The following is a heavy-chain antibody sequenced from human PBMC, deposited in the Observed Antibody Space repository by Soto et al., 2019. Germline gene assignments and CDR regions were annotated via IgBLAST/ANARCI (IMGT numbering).Heavy chain of an antibody. CDR2: ISYDGSNK. J-gene: IGHJ6*02. CDR1: GFTFSSYA. Sequence: QVQLVESGGGVVQPGRSLRLSCAASGFTFSSYAMHWVRQAPGKGLEWVAVISYDGSNKYYADSVKGRFTISRDNSKNTLYLQMNSLRAEDTAVYYCARAQGQQLLRNSGMDVWGQGTTVTVSS. V-gene: IGHV3-30-3*01. D-gene: IGHD6-13*01. CDR3: ARAQGQQLLRNSGMDV.